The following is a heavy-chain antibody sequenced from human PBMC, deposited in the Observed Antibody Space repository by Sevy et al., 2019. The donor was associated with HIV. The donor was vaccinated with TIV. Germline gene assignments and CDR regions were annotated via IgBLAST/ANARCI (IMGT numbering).Heavy chain of an antibody. CDR2: IYSGGST. Sequence: GGSLRLSCAVSGFNVSDNYMNWVRQAPGKGLEWVSVIYSGGSTCYAGSVEGRFTISRDISKNTLYLQMITLRPEDTAVYYCASGLPHDYWGQGTLVTVSS. D-gene: IGHD5-18*01. CDR3: ASGLPHDY. CDR1: GFNVSDNY. J-gene: IGHJ4*02. V-gene: IGHV3-66*02.